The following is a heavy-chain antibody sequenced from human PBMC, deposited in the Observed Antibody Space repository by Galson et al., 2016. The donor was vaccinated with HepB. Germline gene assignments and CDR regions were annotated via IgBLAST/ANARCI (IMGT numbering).Heavy chain of an antibody. D-gene: IGHD6-19*01. V-gene: IGHV3-23*01. J-gene: IGHJ3*02. CDR3: AREGYSSGHCGAFDI. CDR1: GFVFNNYP. Sequence: SLRLSCAASGFVFNNYPMTWVRQAPGKGLEWVSTIGSGGFQHYADSVKGRFTVSRDNSRNTLYLQMDSLTADDTALYFCAREGYSSGHCGAFDIWGRGTVAAVSS. CDR2: IGSGGFQ.